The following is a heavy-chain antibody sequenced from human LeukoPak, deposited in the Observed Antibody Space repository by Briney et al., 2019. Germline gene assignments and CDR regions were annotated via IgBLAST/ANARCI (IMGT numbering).Heavy chain of an antibody. V-gene: IGHV3-7*01. CDR1: GFTFSSYW. CDR3: ARDSPYYYDSSGYYYFDY. CDR2: IKQDGSEK. D-gene: IGHD3-22*01. J-gene: IGHJ4*02. Sequence: PGGSLRLSCAASGFTFSSYWMSWVRQAPGKGLEWAANIKQDGSEKYYVDSVKGRFTISRDNAKNSLYLQMNSLRAEDTAVYYCARDSPYYYDSSGYYYFDYWGQGTLVTVSS.